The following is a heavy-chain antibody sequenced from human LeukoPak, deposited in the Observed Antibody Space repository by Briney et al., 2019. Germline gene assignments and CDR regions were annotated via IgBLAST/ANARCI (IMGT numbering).Heavy chain of an antibody. Sequence: PSETLSLTCAVYGGSFSGYYWSWIRQPPGKGLEWIGEINHSGSTNYNPSLKCRVTISVDTSKNQFSLKLSSVTAADTAVYYCARGGAVARYNWFDPWGQGTLATVSS. D-gene: IGHD6-19*01. CDR3: ARGGAVARYNWFDP. CDR2: INHSGST. J-gene: IGHJ5*02. CDR1: GGSFSGYY. V-gene: IGHV4-34*01.